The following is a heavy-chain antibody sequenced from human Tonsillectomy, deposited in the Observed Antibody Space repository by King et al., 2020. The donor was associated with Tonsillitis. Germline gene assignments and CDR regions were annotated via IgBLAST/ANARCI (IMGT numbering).Heavy chain of an antibody. Sequence: VQLVESGGGLVQPGGSLRLSCAASGFTFSSYWMHWVRQAPGKGLVWVSRFNSDGSNTRYADSVKGRFTISRDNAKNTVYLEMNSLRAEDTAVYYCVRAPSGSYRTFWYQEREEHEFEIWGQGTMVTVSS. CDR1: GFTFSSYW. CDR2: FNSDGSNT. D-gene: IGHD1-26*01. CDR3: VRAPSGSYRTFWYQEREEHEFEI. V-gene: IGHV3-74*01. J-gene: IGHJ3*02.